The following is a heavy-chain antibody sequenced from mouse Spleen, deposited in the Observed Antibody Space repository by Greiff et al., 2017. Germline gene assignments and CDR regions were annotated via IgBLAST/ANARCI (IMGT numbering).Heavy chain of an antibody. CDR2: IRNKANGYTT. D-gene: IGHD2-1*01. CDR1: GFTFTDYY. Sequence: EVKVVESGGGLVQPGGSLSLSCAASGFTFTDYYMSWVRQPPGKALEWLGFIRNKANGYTTEYSASVKGRFTISRDNSQSILYLQMNALRAEDSATYYCARGVTVFDYWGQGTTLTVSS. V-gene: IGHV7-3*01. CDR3: ARGVTVFDY. J-gene: IGHJ2*01.